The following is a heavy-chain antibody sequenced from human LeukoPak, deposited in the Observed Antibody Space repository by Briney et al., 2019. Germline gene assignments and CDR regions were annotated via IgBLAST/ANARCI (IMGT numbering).Heavy chain of an antibody. CDR2: ISSSSSYI. J-gene: IGHJ1*01. V-gene: IGHV3-21*01. Sequence: PGGSLRLSCAASGFTFSSYSMNWVRQAPGKGLEWVSSISSSSSYIYYADSVKGRFTISRDNAKNSLYLQMNSLRADDTAVYYCARGHYGDYPVRYWCQGTLVTASS. CDR3: ARGHYGDYPVRY. D-gene: IGHD4-17*01. CDR1: GFTFSSYS.